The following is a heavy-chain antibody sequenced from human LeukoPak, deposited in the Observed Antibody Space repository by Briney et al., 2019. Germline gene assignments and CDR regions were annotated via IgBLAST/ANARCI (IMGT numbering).Heavy chain of an antibody. V-gene: IGHV1-69*01. CDR1: GGTFTTYA. Sequence: GASVKVSCTPSGGTFTTYAISWVRQAPGHGLEWMGGIIPIFGTANYAQKFQGRVTITADESTSTAYMELSSLRSEDTAVYYCARDLLDYGDYRGGGGDAFDIWGQGTMVTVSS. CDR2: IIPIFGTA. J-gene: IGHJ3*02. D-gene: IGHD4-17*01. CDR3: ARDLLDYGDYRGGGGDAFDI.